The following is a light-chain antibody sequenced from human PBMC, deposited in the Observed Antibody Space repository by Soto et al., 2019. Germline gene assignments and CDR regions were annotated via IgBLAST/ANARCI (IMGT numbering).Light chain of an antibody. Sequence: VLTQPPSASGSPGQSVAISCTGTSSDVGGYNYVSWYQQHPGKAPKLMIYEVNKRPSGVPDRFSGSKSGNTASLTVSGLQAEDEADYYCSSYAGSSNVFGTGTKGTVL. V-gene: IGLV2-8*01. J-gene: IGLJ1*01. CDR2: EVN. CDR3: SSYAGSSNV. CDR1: SSDVGGYNY.